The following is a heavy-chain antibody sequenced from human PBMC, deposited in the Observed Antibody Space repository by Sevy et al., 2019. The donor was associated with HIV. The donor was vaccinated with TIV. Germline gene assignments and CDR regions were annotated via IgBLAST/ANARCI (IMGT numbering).Heavy chain of an antibody. J-gene: IGHJ4*02. V-gene: IGHV3-53*01. D-gene: IGHD6-6*01. CDR3: AKDLGSSSYLDY. CDR2: IYSGGST. CDR1: GFTVSRNY. Sequence: GGSLRLSCAASGFTVSRNYMSWVRQAPGKGLEWVSVIYSGGSTYYADSVKGRFTISRDNSKNTLYLQMNSLRAEDTAVYYCAKDLGSSSYLDYWGQGALVTVSS.